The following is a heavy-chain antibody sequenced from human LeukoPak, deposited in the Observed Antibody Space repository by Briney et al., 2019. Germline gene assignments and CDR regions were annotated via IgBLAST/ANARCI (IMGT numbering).Heavy chain of an antibody. D-gene: IGHD3-10*01. CDR1: GFTFSDYN. CDR3: ARAGIDSGIYYYYMDV. J-gene: IGHJ6*03. CDR2: ISSSSSYI. Sequence: PGGSLRLSCAASGFTFSDYNMNWVRQAPGRGLDWVSSISSSSSYIYYADSVKGRFTISRDNAKNSLYLQMNSLRAEDTAVYYCARAGIDSGIYYYYMDVWGKGTTVTISS. V-gene: IGHV3-21*01.